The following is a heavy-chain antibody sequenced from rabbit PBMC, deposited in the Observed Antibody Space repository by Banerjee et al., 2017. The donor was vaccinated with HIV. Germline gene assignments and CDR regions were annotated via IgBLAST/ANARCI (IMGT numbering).Heavy chain of an antibody. D-gene: IGHD6-1*01. V-gene: IGHV1S40*01. CDR2: ISTLSGST. CDR1: GFSFSSYYY. Sequence: QSLEESGGGLVQPEGSLTLTCTASGFSFSSYYYMCWVRQAPGKGLEWIACISTLSGSTYYASWAKGRFTISKTSSTTVTLQMTSLTAADTATYFCARAGYADYGGATALDLWGPGTLVTVS. J-gene: IGHJ6*01. CDR3: ARAGYADYGGATALDL.